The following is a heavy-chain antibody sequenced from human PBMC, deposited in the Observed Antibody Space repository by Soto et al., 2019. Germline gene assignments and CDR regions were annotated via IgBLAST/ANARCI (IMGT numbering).Heavy chain of an antibody. V-gene: IGHV1-69*01. J-gene: IGHJ6*02. CDR1: GGTFSSYA. CDR3: ARDRIAGSKYYYGMDV. D-gene: IGHD6-13*01. Sequence: QVQLVQSGAEVKQPGSSVMVSCKASGGTFSSYAISWVRQAPGQGLEWMGGIIPIFGTDNYAQKFQGRVTITADESTSTASMELSSLRSEDTAVYYCARDRIAGSKYYYGMDVWGQGTTVTVSS. CDR2: IIPIFGTD.